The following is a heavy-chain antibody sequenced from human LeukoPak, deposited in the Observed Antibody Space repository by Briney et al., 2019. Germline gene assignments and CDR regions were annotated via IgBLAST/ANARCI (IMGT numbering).Heavy chain of an antibody. CDR3: TTTGLRYYFDY. J-gene: IGHJ4*02. V-gene: IGHV3-15*01. CDR2: IKSKTEGGTT. Sequence: KPGGSLRLSCAASGFTFSNAWMSWVRQAPGKGLEWVGRIKSKTEGGTTDYAAPVKGRFTISRDDSKNTLYLQMNSLKTEDTAVYYCTTTGLRYYFDYWGQGTLVTVSS. CDR1: GFTFSNAW. D-gene: IGHD3/OR15-3a*01.